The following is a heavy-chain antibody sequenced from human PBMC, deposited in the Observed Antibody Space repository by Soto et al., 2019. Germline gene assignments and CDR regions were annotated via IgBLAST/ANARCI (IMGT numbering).Heavy chain of an antibody. D-gene: IGHD6-13*01. J-gene: IGHJ4*02. CDR2: IWYDGTNK. CDR1: GFTFSSYS. V-gene: IGHV3-33*01. CDR3: ARESRGLIDY. Sequence: PGGSLRLSCAASGFTFSSYSMDWVRQAPGRGLEWVSFIWYDGTNKYYADSVKGRFTISRDNSKNTLYLQMNGLRAEDTAVYYCARESRGLIDYWGQGTLVTVSS.